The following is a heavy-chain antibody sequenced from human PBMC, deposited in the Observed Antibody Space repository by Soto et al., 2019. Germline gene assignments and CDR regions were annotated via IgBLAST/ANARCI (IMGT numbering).Heavy chain of an antibody. CDR1: GYTLTELS. Sequence: ASVKVSCKVSGYTLTELSMHWVRQAPGKGLEWMGGFDPEDGETIYAQKFQGRVTMTEDTSTDKAYMELSSLRSEDTAVYYCATVSRIVETIDAFNIWGQGKMVTVPS. CDR3: ATVSRIVETIDAFNI. D-gene: IGHD1-26*01. V-gene: IGHV1-24*01. CDR2: FDPEDGET. J-gene: IGHJ3*02.